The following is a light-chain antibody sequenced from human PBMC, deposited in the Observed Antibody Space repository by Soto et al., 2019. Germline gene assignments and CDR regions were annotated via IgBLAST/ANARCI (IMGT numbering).Light chain of an antibody. Sequence: EIGLSQSPATLSSFTGDRVTLSCRASQSFRGLLAWYQQKPGQAPRLLIYDAYNRATGIPPRFSGSGSGTDFTLTISSLEPEDSAVYYCQQRHMWPITFGQGTRLAIK. V-gene: IGKV3-11*01. CDR1: QSFRGL. J-gene: IGKJ5*01. CDR3: QQRHMWPIT. CDR2: DAY.